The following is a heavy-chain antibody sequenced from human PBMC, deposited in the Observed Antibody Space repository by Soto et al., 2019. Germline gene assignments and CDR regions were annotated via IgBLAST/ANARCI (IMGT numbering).Heavy chain of an antibody. V-gene: IGHV1-18*01. CDR3: ARDPPSYYDFWSGYFDPVGYFDY. CDR2: ISAYNGNT. D-gene: IGHD3-3*01. CDR1: GYTFTSYG. J-gene: IGHJ4*02. Sequence: ASVNVSCKASGYTFTSYGISWVRQAPGQGLEWMGWISAYNGNTNYAQKLQGRVTMTTDTSTSTAYMELRSLRSDDTAVYYCARDPPSYYDFWSGYFDPVGYFDYWGQGTLVTVSS.